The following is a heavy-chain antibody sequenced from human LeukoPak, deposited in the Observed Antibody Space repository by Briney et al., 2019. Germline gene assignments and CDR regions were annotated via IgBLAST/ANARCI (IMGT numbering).Heavy chain of an antibody. J-gene: IGHJ4*02. Sequence: PGGCLRLSCAASGFSFSNFGLHWVRRAPGKGLEWVAFIRFDGNEEYYADSVKGRFTISRDNSKNTLYLQMNSLTADDTAVYYCARIDGSDDYWGQGTLVTVSS. D-gene: IGHD5-24*01. CDR3: ARIDGSDDY. V-gene: IGHV3-30*02. CDR2: IRFDGNEE. CDR1: GFSFSNFG.